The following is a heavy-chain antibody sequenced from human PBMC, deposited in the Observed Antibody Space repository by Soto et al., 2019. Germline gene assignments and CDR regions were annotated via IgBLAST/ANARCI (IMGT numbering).Heavy chain of an antibody. J-gene: IGHJ4*02. D-gene: IGHD3-22*01. CDR3: AKTSSTMIVLVIPSYFDY. CDR2: ISGSGGST. Sequence: PGGSLRLSCAASGFTFSSYAMSWVRQAPGKGLEWVSAISGSGGSTYYADSVKGRFTISRDNSKNTLYLHMNSLRAEDTAVYYCAKTSSTMIVLVIPSYFDYWGQGTLVTVSS. CDR1: GFTFSSYA. V-gene: IGHV3-23*01.